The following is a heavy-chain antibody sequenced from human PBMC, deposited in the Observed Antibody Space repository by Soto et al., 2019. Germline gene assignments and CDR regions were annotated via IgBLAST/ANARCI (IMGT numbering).Heavy chain of an antibody. J-gene: IGHJ3*02. Sequence: ASVKVSCKASGYTFTSYGISWVRQAPGQGLEWMGWISAYNGNTNYAQKLQGRVTMTTDTSTSTAYMELRSLRSDDTAVYYCARDTSLYCSGGSCYLYNDAFDIWGQGTMVTVSS. CDR2: ISAYNGNT. V-gene: IGHV1-18*01. CDR3: ARDTSLYCSGGSCYLYNDAFDI. CDR1: GYTFTSYG. D-gene: IGHD2-15*01.